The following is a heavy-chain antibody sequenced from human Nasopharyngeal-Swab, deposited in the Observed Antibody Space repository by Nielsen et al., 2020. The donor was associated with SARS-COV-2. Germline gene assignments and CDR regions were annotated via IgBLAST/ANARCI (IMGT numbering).Heavy chain of an antibody. D-gene: IGHD6-19*01. CDR3: AKDITGYSSGWFYYYYYMDV. Sequence: GESLKISCAASGFTFSSYGMHWVRQAPGKGLEWVAVISYDGSNKYYADSVKGRFTISRDNSKNTLYLRMNSLRAEDTAVYYCAKDITGYSSGWFYYYYYMDVWGKGTTVTVSS. V-gene: IGHV3-30*18. CDR2: ISYDGSNK. J-gene: IGHJ6*03. CDR1: GFTFSSYG.